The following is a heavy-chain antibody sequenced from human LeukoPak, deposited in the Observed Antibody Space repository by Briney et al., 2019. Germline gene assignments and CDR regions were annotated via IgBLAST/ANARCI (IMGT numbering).Heavy chain of an antibody. Sequence: ASVKVSCKASGCTFTNYDINWVRQATGQGLEWMGWMNPNSGNTGYAQKFQGRVTMTRNTSISTAYMELSSLTSDDTAVYYCARGHRDNWLDPWGQGTLVTVSS. CDR1: GCTFTNYD. V-gene: IGHV1-8*01. CDR3: ARGHRDNWLDP. CDR2: MNPNSGNT. J-gene: IGHJ5*02.